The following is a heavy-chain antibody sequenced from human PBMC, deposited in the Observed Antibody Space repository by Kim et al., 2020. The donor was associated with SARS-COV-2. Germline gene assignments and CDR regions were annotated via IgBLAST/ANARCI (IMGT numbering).Heavy chain of an antibody. CDR2: GGT. CDR3: ARQDDWFDP. J-gene: IGHJ5*02. Sequence: GGTAYNPSLKSRVTISVDTSKNQFSLKLSSVTAADTAVYYCARQDDWFDPWGQGTLVTVSS. V-gene: IGHV4-39*01.